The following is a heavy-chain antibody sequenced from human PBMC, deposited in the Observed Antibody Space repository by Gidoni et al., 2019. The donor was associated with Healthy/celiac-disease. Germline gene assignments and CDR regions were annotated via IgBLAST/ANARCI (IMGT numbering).Heavy chain of an antibody. D-gene: IGHD6-19*01. CDR2: IYTSGST. J-gene: IGHJ5*02. Sequence: QVQLQESGPGLVKPSQTLSLTCTVSGGSISSGSYYWSWIRQPAGKGLEWIGRIYTSGSTNYNPSLKSRVTISVDTSKNQFSLKLSSVTAADTAVYYCARVERSGSGWFSTEDNWFDPWGQGTLVTVSS. V-gene: IGHV4-61*02. CDR3: ARVERSGSGWFSTEDNWFDP. CDR1: GGSISSGSYY.